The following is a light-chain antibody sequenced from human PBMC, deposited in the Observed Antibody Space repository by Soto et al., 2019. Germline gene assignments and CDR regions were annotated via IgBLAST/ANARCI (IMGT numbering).Light chain of an antibody. CDR1: SSDVGGFNY. V-gene: IGLV2-14*03. Sequence: SALTQPASVSGSPGQSITISCTGTSSDVGGFNYVSWYQQHPGKAPKLMIYDVSDRPLGVSNRFSGSKSGNTASLTISGLQAEDEADYYCNSYTSSSTYVFGTGTKVTVL. CDR3: NSYTSSSTYV. J-gene: IGLJ1*01. CDR2: DVS.